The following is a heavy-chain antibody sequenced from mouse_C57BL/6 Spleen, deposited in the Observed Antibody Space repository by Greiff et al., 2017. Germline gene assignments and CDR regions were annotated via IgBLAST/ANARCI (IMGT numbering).Heavy chain of an antibody. CDR1: GYTFTDYY. Sequence: EVQLQQSGPVLVKPGASVKMSCKASGYTFTDYYMNWVKQSHGKSLEWIGVINPYNGGTSYNQKFKGKATLTVDKSSSTAYMELNSLTSVDSAVYYCARNYYGSSSWFAYWGQGTLVTVSA. J-gene: IGHJ3*01. V-gene: IGHV1-19*01. CDR3: ARNYYGSSSWFAY. CDR2: INPYNGGT. D-gene: IGHD1-1*01.